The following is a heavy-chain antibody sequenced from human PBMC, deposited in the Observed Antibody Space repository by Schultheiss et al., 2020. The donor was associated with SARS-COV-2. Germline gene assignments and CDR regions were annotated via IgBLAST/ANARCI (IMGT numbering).Heavy chain of an antibody. CDR2: MSYDGSNK. J-gene: IGHJ4*02. D-gene: IGHD1-26*01. V-gene: IGHV3-30*18. CDR1: GLTFSSHG. Sequence: GESLKISCAASGLTFSSHGMHWVRQAPGKGLEWVALMSYDGSNKYYADSVKGRFTISRDMSKNTLYLQMNSLRAEDTALYFCAKDRGGSGSLTLGRVDLDCWGQGTLVTVSS. CDR3: AKDRGGSGSLTLGRVDLDC.